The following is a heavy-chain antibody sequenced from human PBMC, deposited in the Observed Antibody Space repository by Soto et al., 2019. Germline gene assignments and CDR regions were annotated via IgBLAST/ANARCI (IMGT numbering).Heavy chain of an antibody. Sequence: ASVKVSCKASGYTFTSYAMHWLRQAPGQRLEWMGWINAGNGNTKYSQKFQGRVTITRDTSASTAYMELSSLRSEDTAVYYCARGGHRSGWYGPQGWGQGTLVTVSS. CDR3: ARGGHRSGWYGPQG. J-gene: IGHJ4*02. V-gene: IGHV1-3*01. CDR2: INAGNGNT. D-gene: IGHD6-19*01. CDR1: GYTFTSYA.